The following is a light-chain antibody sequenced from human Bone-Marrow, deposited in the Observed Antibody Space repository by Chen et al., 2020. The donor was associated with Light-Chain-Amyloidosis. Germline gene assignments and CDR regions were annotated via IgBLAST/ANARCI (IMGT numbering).Light chain of an antibody. Sequence: QSVLTQPPSVSGAPGQRVTIPRTGSSSNIGAGYDVHWYQQLPGTAPKLLIYGNSNRPSGVPDRFSGSKSGTSASLAITGLQAEDEADYYCQSYDSPHVVFGGGTKLTVL. CDR2: GNS. CDR3: QSYDSPHVV. J-gene: IGLJ2*01. V-gene: IGLV1-40*01. CDR1: SSNIGAGYD.